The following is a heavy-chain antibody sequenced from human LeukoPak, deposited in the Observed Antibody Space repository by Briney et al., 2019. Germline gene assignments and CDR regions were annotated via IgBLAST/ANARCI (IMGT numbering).Heavy chain of an antibody. D-gene: IGHD5-24*01. CDR3: VTWRWAQSEFEY. V-gene: IGHV3-7*03. J-gene: IGHJ4*02. CDR2: IKSDSVKT. CDR1: GFTYINYW. Sequence: GGSLRLSCAGSGFTYINYWLSWVRQAPRKGLEWVAMIKSDSVKTEYVDYVKGRFTISRDNAKNSVYLQMNSLRVEDTAIYYCVTWRWAQSEFEYWGQGTLVTVSS.